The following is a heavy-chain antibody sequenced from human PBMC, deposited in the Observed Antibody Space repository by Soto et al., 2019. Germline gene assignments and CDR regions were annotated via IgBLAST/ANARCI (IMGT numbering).Heavy chain of an antibody. CDR2: IYYSGST. Sequence: SETLSLTCAVSGGSISGYYWSWIRQPPGKGLEWIGYIYYSGSTIYNPSLKSRVTISVDTSKNQFSLKLSSVTAADTAVYYCARARYDSSGYYYFDYWGQGTLVTVSS. CDR3: ARARYDSSGYYYFDY. J-gene: IGHJ4*02. D-gene: IGHD3-22*01. V-gene: IGHV4-59*01. CDR1: GGSISGYY.